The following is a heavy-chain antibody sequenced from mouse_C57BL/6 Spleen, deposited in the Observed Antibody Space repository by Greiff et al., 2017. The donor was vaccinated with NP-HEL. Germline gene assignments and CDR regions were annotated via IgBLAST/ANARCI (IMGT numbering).Heavy chain of an antibody. Sequence: QVHVKQPGAELVMPGASVKLSCKASGYTFTSYWMHWVKQRPGQGLEWIGEIDPSDSYTNYNQKFKGKSTLTVDKSSSTAYMQLSSLTSEDSAVYYCASQGYWGQGTTLTVSS. CDR2: IDPSDSYT. J-gene: IGHJ2*01. V-gene: IGHV1-69*01. CDR3: ASQGY. CDR1: GYTFTSYW.